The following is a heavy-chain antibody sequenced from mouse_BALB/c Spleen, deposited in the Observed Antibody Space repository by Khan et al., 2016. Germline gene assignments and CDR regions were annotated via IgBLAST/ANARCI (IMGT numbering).Heavy chain of an antibody. D-gene: IGHD2-4*01. V-gene: IGHV3-2*02. CDR3: ARGIITTFDY. CDR2: ISYSGNT. J-gene: IGHJ2*01. Sequence: EVKLEVSGPGLVKPSQSLSLTCTVTGYSITSDYAWNWIRQFPGNKLEWMGYISYSGNTSYNPSLKSRISITQDTSKTQFFMQLNSVTTDDTATYDCARGIITTFDYWGQGTTLTVSS. CDR1: GYSITSDYA.